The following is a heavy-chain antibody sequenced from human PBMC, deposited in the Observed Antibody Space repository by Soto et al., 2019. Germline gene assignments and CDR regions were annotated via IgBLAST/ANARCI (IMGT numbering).Heavy chain of an antibody. Sequence: ASVKVSCKPSGFTFSGFYFHWVRRAPGEGLEWMGWIKPNTDDTGYAQKFQGRVTLTWDTSSNAGYLDLSRLRSDDTAVYYCARSPYSLEGDGQHYYYGMDLWGLGTTVTVSS. CDR3: ARSPYSLEGDGQHYYYGMDL. CDR1: GFTFSGFY. V-gene: IGHV1-2*02. J-gene: IGHJ6*02. CDR2: IKPNTDDT. D-gene: IGHD2-15*01.